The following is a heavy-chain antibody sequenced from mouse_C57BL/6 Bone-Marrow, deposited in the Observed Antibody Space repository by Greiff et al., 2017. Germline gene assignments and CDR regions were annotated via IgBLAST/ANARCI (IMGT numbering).Heavy chain of an antibody. CDR1: GYTFTSYG. V-gene: IGHV1-81*01. Sequence: QVQLKQSGAELARPGASVKLSCKASGYTFTSYGISWVKQRTGQGLEWIGEIYPRSGNTYYNEKFKGKATLTADKSSSTAYMELRSLTSEDSAVYFCARYWERNAMDYWGQGTSVTVSS. D-gene: IGHD4-1*01. CDR3: ARYWERNAMDY. CDR2: IYPRSGNT. J-gene: IGHJ4*01.